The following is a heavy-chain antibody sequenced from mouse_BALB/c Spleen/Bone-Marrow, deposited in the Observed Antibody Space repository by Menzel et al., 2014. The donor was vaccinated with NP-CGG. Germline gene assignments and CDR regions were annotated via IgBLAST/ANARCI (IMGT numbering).Heavy chain of an antibody. D-gene: IGHD6-1*01. CDR3: GSGSDYYAVDC. V-gene: IGHV1-18*01. J-gene: IGHJ4*01. CDR1: GYTFTEYT. Sequence: VQLQQSGPELVKPGAPVKISCKTSGYTFTEYTMHWVKQSHGKSHEWIGGINPNNGDTSYNQKFKGKATLTVDKSSSTAYMELRSLTSEDSAVYYCGSGSDYYAVDCWGQGTSVTVSS. CDR2: INPNNGDT.